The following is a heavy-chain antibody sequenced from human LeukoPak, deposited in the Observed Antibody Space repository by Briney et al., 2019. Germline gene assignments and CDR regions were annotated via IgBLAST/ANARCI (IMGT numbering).Heavy chain of an antibody. CDR1: GFTFSSYS. Sequence: GGSLRLSCAASGFTFSSYSMNWVRRAPGQGLEWVSYINRMSSRIHYEDSVRDRFTISRDNAKNSLYLQMNSLRAEDTTAVYYVRDPYALDFWGQGTLVIVSS. V-gene: IGHV3-48*01. D-gene: IGHD2-2*01. J-gene: IGHJ4*02. CDR2: INRMSSRI. CDR3: VRDPYALDF.